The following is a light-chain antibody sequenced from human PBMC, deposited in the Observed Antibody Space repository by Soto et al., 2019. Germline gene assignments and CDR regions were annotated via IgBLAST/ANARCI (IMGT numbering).Light chain of an antibody. CDR2: RDV. CDR1: NIGTKI. CDR3: QVWDSRMYV. J-gene: IGLJ1*01. V-gene: IGLV3-9*01. Sequence: SYELTQPLSVSVALGQTARITCGGDNIGTKIVHWYQQKPGQAPVLVIYRDVNRPSGIPERFSGSNSGNTATLTISRAQAGDAADYYCQVWDSRMYVFGTGTKVTVL.